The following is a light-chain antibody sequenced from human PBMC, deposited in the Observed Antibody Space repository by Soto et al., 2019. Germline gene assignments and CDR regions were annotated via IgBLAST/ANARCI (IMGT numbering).Light chain of an antibody. CDR2: GAT. CDR1: QSVTSNY. Sequence: EIVLTQSPGTLSLSPGERATLSCRASQSVTSNYLAWYQQKPGQAPRLLIYGATSGAAGIPARFSGSGSGTEFTLTISGLEPEDFAVYYCHQYYRTPRTFGQGTKVDIK. V-gene: IGKV3-20*01. CDR3: HQYYRTPRT. J-gene: IGKJ1*01.